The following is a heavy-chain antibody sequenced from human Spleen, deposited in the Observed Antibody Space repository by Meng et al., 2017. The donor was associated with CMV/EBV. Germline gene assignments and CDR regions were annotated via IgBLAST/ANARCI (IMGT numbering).Heavy chain of an antibody. CDR3: ALGGGPLLPFDP. Sequence: VTSGSISGGDDYWSWLRQSPGKGLEWIGYIYYSGSTFYNPSLKSRITISVDTSKNQFSLKLTSVTAADTAFYYCALGGGPLLPFDPWGQGTLVTVSS. CDR1: SGSISGGDDY. CDR2: IYYSGST. J-gene: IGHJ5*02. V-gene: IGHV4-30-4*08. D-gene: IGHD2-15*01.